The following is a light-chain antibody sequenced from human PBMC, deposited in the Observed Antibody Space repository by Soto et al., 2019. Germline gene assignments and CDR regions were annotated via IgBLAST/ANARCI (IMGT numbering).Light chain of an antibody. J-gene: IGLJ1*01. V-gene: IGLV3-21*02. CDR1: NIGSKS. Sequence: SYELTQPPSVSVAPGQAARIGCGGDNIGSKSVHWYQQKSGQAPVLVVYDDSDRPSGIPERFSGSTSGNTATLTITRVEAGDEADYYCQVWDSSSDHYVFGTGTKVTAL. CDR3: QVWDSSSDHYV. CDR2: DDS.